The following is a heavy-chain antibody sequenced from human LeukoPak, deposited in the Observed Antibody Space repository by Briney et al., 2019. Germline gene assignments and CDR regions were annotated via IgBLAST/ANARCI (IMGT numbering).Heavy chain of an antibody. V-gene: IGHV3-7*01. J-gene: IGHJ4*02. CDR3: ARGSSGWYWYFDY. D-gene: IGHD6-19*01. CDR1: GFTFSSYW. CDR2: IKQDGSEK. Sequence: GGSLRLSCAASGFTFSSYWMSWVRQAPGKGLEWVANIKQDGSEKYYVDSVKGRFTISRDNAKNSLYLQMNSLRAEDTAVYYCARGSSGWYWYFDYWGQGTLVTVSS.